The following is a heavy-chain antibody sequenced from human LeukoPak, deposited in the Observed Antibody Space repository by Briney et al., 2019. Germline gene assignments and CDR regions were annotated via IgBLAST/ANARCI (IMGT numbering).Heavy chain of an antibody. CDR1: GFTFSTYW. J-gene: IGHJ4*02. Sequence: GGSLRLSCAASGFTFSTYWMSWVRQTPGKGLEWVANMNQDGCAKYYVDSVKGRFTISRDNAKSSLYLQMSSLRAEDTAVYYCAKDQRWELYYFDYWGQGTLVTVSS. CDR2: MNQDGCAK. V-gene: IGHV3-7*01. D-gene: IGHD1-26*01. CDR3: AKDQRWELYYFDY.